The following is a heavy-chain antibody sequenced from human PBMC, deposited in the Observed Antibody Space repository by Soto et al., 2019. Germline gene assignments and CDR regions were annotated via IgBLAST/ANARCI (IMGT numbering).Heavy chain of an antibody. CDR3: AKGDLLWHPFDL. V-gene: IGHV3-23*01. Sequence: GGSLILSCTASGLTFSTYAMSWVRQSPGKGLEWVSIISASGYSAYYGGAVKGRFTTSRDTSRRTLYLQMNGLRAEDTAVYYCAKGDLLWHPFDLWGQGTQVTVSS. CDR2: ISASGYSA. CDR1: GLTFSTYA. D-gene: IGHD2-21*01. J-gene: IGHJ4*02.